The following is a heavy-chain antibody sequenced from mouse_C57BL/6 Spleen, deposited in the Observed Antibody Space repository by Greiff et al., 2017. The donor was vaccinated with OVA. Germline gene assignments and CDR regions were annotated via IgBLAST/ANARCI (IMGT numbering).Heavy chain of an antibody. CDR1: GYTFTTYS. D-gene: IGHD2-3*01. CDR2: FHPYNDDT. CDR3: AREGWSQAMDY. Sequence: QVQLKEPGAELVKPGASVKMSCKASGYTFTTYSIAWMKQNHGQSLEWIGNFHPYNDDTKYNEKFKGKATLTVEKSSSTVYLELSRVTSDDSAVYYCAREGWSQAMDYWGQGTTVTVSS. V-gene: IGHV1-47*01. J-gene: IGHJ4*01.